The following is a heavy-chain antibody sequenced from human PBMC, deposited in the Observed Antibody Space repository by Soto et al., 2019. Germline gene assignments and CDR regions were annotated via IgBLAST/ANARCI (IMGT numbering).Heavy chain of an antibody. Sequence: QVQLVQSGAEEKKPGASVKVSCKASGYTFTSYAIHWVRQSPGQRLEWMGWINAGNGNTKYSQKFQGRVTITRDTSASTAYMELSSLKSEDTAVYYCARGDWWLFDYWGQGTLVTVSS. CDR1: GYTFTSYA. J-gene: IGHJ4*02. D-gene: IGHD2-8*02. V-gene: IGHV1-3*05. CDR2: INAGNGNT. CDR3: ARGDWWLFDY.